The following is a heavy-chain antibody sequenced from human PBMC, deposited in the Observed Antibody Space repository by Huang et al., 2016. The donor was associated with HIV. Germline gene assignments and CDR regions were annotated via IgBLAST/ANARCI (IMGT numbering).Heavy chain of an antibody. D-gene: IGHD1-1*01. CDR2: INHSGST. CDR1: GGSFSGYY. J-gene: IGHJ3*02. CDR3: ARERMMSWLDDHDAFDI. Sequence: QVQLQQWGAGLLKPSETLSLTCAVYGGSFSGYYWSWIRQSPGKGLGWIGEINHSGSTNYNPSLKIRLTISVDTSKNQFSLKLSSVTAADTAVYYCARERMMSWLDDHDAFDIWGQGTMVTVSS. V-gene: IGHV4-34*01.